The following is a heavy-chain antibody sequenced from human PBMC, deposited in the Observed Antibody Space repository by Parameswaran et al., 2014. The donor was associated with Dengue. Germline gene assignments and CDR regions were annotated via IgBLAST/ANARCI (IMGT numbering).Heavy chain of an antibody. Sequence: PGKGLGWIGSIYYSGSTYYNPSLKSRVTISVDTSKNQFSLKLSSVTAADTAVYYCARLVGRGDAFDIWGQGDNGHRLL. V-gene: IGHV4-39*01. CDR2: IYYSGST. D-gene: IGHD1-26*01. CDR3: ARLVGRGDAFDI. J-gene: IGHJ3*02.